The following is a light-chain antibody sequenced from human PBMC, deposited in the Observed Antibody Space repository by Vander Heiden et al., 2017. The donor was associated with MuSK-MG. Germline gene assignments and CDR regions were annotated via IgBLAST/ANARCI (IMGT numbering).Light chain of an antibody. CDR1: SSNIGGNY. CDR3: SVWDDSLSAWM. J-gene: IGLJ3*02. Sequence: QSVLTQPPSASRHPGQGVTFSCSGSSSNIGGNYVFWYQQLPGTAPKLLIYSDDQRPSGVPDRFSGSKSGTSGSLAISGLRSEDEADYYCSVWDDSLSAWMFGGGTKLTVL. V-gene: IGLV1-47*02. CDR2: SDD.